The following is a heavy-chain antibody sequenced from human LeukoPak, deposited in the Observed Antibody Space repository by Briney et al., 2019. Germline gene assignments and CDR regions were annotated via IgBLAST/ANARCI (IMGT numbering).Heavy chain of an antibody. V-gene: IGHV3-21*01. CDR3: ARDDGVEVVGATTPPGDY. Sequence: GGSLRLSCAASGFTFSSYSMNWVRQAPGKGLEWVSSFSSSSSYIYYADSVKGRFTISRDNAKNSLYLQMNSLRAEDTAVYYCARDDGVEVVGATTPPGDYWGQGTLVTVSS. D-gene: IGHD1-26*01. CDR2: FSSSSSYI. CDR1: GFTFSSYS. J-gene: IGHJ4*02.